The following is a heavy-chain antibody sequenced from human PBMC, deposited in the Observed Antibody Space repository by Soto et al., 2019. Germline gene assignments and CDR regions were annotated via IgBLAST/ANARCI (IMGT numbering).Heavy chain of an antibody. V-gene: IGHV4-34*01. D-gene: IGHD2-21*01. CDR3: ARGYFPPSYCGGDCYSDY. CDR2: INHSGST. J-gene: IGHJ4*02. Sequence: PSETLSLTCAVYGGSFSGYYWSWIRQPPGKGLEWIGEINHSGSTNYNPSLKSRVTISVDTSKNQFSLKLSSVTAADTAVYYCARGYFPPSYCGGDCYSDYWGQGTLVTVSS. CDR1: GGSFSGYY.